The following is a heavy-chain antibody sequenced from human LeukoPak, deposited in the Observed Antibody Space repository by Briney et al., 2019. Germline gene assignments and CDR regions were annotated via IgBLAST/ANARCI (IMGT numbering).Heavy chain of an antibody. CDR3: ARTYCSGGSCYDY. J-gene: IGHJ4*02. V-gene: IGHV4-4*02. CDR2: IYHSGST. D-gene: IGHD2-15*01. CDR1: GGSISSSNW. Sequence: KASGTLSLTCAVSGGSISSSNWWSWVRPPPGKGLEWIGEIYHSGSTNYNPSLKSRVTISVDKYKNQFSLKLSSVTAADTAVYYCARTYCSGGSCYDYWGQGTLVTVSS.